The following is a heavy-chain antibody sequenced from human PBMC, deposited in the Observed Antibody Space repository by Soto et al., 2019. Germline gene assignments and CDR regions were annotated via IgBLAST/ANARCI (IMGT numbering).Heavy chain of an antibody. CDR1: GYTFTSYA. CDR3: ARVKNWFDP. Sequence: ASVKVSCKASGYTFTSYAMHWVRQAPGQRLEWMGWINAYNGNTKYAQKLQGRVTMTTDTSTSTAYMELRSLRSDDTAVYYCARVKNWFDPWGQGTLVTVS. V-gene: IGHV1-3*01. CDR2: INAYNGNT. J-gene: IGHJ5*02.